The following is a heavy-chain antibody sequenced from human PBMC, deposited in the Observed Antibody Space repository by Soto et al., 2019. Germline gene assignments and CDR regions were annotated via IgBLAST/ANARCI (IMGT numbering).Heavy chain of an antibody. CDR3: VKGTSSSWYPRRYFDY. Sequence: GGSLRLSCAASGFTFSSYAMSWVRQAPGKGLQWVSGISNSGGSTYYADSVKGRFTISRDNSKNTLYLQMNSLRGEDTAVYYCVKGTSSSWYPRRYFDYWGQGTLVTVSS. V-gene: IGHV3-23*01. CDR2: ISNSGGST. CDR1: GFTFSSYA. J-gene: IGHJ4*02. D-gene: IGHD6-13*01.